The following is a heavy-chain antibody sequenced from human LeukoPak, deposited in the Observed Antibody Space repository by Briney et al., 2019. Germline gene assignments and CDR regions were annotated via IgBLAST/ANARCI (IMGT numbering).Heavy chain of an antibody. CDR3: ARVGDHFHWYLDL. D-gene: IGHD3-3*02. CDR2: LYSGSDT. Sequence: GGSLTLSCAASGFSVSLKYMNWVRQAPGKGLEWDSILYSGSDTYYADSVKGRFTISRDSSKNMLYLHMNSLRAEDTAVYYCARVGDHFHWYLDLWGRGTLVTVYS. V-gene: IGHV3-53*01. J-gene: IGHJ2*01. CDR1: GFSVSLKY.